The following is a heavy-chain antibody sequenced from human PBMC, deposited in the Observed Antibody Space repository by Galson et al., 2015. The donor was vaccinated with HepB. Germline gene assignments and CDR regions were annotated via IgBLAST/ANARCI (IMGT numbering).Heavy chain of an antibody. J-gene: IGHJ6*02. CDR2: IIPIFGTA. CDR3: ARDLSMITFDRPPPPHMDV. V-gene: IGHV1-69*06. Sequence: APGQGLEWLGGIIPIFGTANYAQKFQGRVTITADKSTSTAYMELSSLRSEDTAVYYCARDLSMITFDRPPPPHMDVWGQGTTVTVSS. D-gene: IGHD3-16*01.